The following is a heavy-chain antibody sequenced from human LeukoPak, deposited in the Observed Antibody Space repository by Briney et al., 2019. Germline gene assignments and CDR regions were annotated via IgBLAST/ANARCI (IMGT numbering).Heavy chain of an antibody. CDR1: GGTFSSYA. J-gene: IGHJ3*02. CDR2: IIPIFGTA. D-gene: IGHD2-2*01. Sequence: ASVKVSCKASGGTFSSYAISWVRQAPGQGLEWMGGIIPIFGTANYAQKFQGRVTITADKSTSTAYMELSSLRSEDTAVYYCARDMPKGPYREKINAVVGAFDIWGQGTMVTVSS. CDR3: ARDMPKGPYREKINAVVGAFDI. V-gene: IGHV1-69*06.